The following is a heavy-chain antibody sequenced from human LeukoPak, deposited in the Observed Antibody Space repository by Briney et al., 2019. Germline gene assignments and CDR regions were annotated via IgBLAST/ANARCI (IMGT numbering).Heavy chain of an antibody. CDR1: GFTFSSYN. Sequence: GGSLRLSCAASGFTFSSYNMNWVRQAPGKGLEWVSSISSSSSYIYYADSVKGRFTISRDNAKNSLYLQMNSLRAEDTAVYYCARIEGYSSGWPLRAPFGWFDPWGQGTLVTVSS. D-gene: IGHD6-19*01. V-gene: IGHV3-21*01. CDR3: ARIEGYSSGWPLRAPFGWFDP. CDR2: ISSSSSYI. J-gene: IGHJ5*02.